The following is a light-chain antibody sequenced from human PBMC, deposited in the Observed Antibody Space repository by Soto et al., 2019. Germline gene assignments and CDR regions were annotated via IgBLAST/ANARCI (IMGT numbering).Light chain of an antibody. CDR2: EVS. CDR3: SSYAGSHNVV. Sequence: QSVLTQPPSASGSPGQSVTISCTGTSSDVGGYNYVSWYQQLPGKAPKLMIYEVSKRPSGVPDRFSGSKSGNTASLTVSGFQAEDEADYYCSSYAGSHNVVFGGGTKLTVL. CDR1: SSDVGGYNY. J-gene: IGLJ2*01. V-gene: IGLV2-8*01.